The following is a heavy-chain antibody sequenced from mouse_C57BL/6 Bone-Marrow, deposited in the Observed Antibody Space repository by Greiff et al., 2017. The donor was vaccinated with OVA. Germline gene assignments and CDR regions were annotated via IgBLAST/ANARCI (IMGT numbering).Heavy chain of an antibody. D-gene: IGHD1-1*01. CDR3: ARRAAYLLPGYFDV. J-gene: IGHJ1*03. CDR2: ISYSGST. V-gene: IGHV3-8*01. Sequence: VQLKESGPGLAKPSQTLSLTCSVTGYSITSDYWNWIRKFPGNKLEYMGYISYSGSTYYNPSLKSRISITRDTSKNQYYLQLNSVTTEDTATYDCARRAAYLLPGYFDVWGTGTTVTVSS. CDR1: GYSITSDY.